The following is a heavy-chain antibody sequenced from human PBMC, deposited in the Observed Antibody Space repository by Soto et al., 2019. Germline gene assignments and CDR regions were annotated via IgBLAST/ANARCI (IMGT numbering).Heavy chain of an antibody. V-gene: IGHV3-33*01. Sequence: RRLSCAASGFTFSSYGMHWVRQAPGQGLEWVAVIWHDGSNKYYADSVKGRFTISRDNSKNTLYLQMTSLRAEDTAVYYCARSYYYDSSGYIDYWGQGTLVTVSS. CDR3: ARSYYYDSSGYIDY. CDR1: GFTFSSYG. D-gene: IGHD3-22*01. J-gene: IGHJ4*02. CDR2: IWHDGSNK.